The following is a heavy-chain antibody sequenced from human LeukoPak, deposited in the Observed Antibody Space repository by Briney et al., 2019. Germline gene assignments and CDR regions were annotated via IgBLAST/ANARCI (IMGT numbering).Heavy chain of an antibody. CDR2: ISGSGGST. CDR1: GFTFSSYA. CDR3: AKCLPRYSYGLTGDYFDY. V-gene: IGHV3-23*01. Sequence: PGGSLRLSCAASGFTFSSYAMSWVRQAPGKGLEWVSAISGSGGSTYYADSVKGRFTISRDNSKNTLYLQMNSLRAEDTAVYYCAKCLPRYSYGLTGDYFDYWGQGTLVTVST. J-gene: IGHJ4*02. D-gene: IGHD5-18*01.